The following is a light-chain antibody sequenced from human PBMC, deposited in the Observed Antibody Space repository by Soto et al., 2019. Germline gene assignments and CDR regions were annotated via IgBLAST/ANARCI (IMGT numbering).Light chain of an antibody. J-gene: IGKJ2*01. Sequence: EIVMTQSPATLSVSPGERATISCRASQSVSSNLAWYQQKAGQSPRLLIYGASTRATGIPARFSGGGSGTEFTLTIISLHSEDFAVYYCQHYNNWPRTFGQGTNLEI. V-gene: IGKV3-15*01. CDR1: QSVSSN. CDR2: GAS. CDR3: QHYNNWPRT.